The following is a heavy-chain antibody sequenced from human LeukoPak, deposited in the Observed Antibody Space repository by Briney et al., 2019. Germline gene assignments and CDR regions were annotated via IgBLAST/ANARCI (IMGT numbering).Heavy chain of an antibody. CDR2: IYVDGTT. D-gene: IGHD5-24*01. CDR3: ARGDGYNFFDY. Sequence: PGGSLRLSCAASGFTVSSNYMSWVRQAPGKGLEWVSVIYVDGTTYYADSVKGRFTISRGNSKNTLSLQMNSLRAEDTAVYYCARGDGYNFFDYWGQGTLVTVSS. J-gene: IGHJ4*02. CDR1: GFTVSSNY. V-gene: IGHV3-53*01.